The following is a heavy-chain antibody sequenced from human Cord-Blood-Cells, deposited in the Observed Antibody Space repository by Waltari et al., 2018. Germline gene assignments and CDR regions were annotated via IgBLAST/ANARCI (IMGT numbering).Heavy chain of an antibody. CDR3: ARPTTGDDFKFDY. CDR1: GGSTTSSSYY. J-gene: IGHJ4*02. V-gene: IGHV4-39*01. CDR2: IYYSGST. Sequence: QLQLQESGPGLVKPSATLSLTCTVSGGSTTSSSYYWGWTRRPPGKGLEWVGSIYYSGSTYYNPSITSRVTISVDTSQTKFALKLRSVTAADTAVYYCARPTTGDDFKFDYWGQGTLVTVSS. D-gene: IGHD7-27*01.